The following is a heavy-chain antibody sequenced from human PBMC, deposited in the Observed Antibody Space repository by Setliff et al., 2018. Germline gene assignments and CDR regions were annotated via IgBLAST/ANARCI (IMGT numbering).Heavy chain of an antibody. J-gene: IGHJ6*03. Sequence: PGESLKISCKGSRYSFTRNWISWVRQMPGKGLEWMGRIDPSDSYTNYSPSFQGHVTISADKSISTAYVQWSNLKASDTAMYYCARLRGATSYYYMDVWGKGTTVTVSS. CDR2: IDPSDSYT. CDR1: RYSFTRNW. D-gene: IGHD1-26*01. V-gene: IGHV5-10-1*01. CDR3: ARLRGATSYYYMDV.